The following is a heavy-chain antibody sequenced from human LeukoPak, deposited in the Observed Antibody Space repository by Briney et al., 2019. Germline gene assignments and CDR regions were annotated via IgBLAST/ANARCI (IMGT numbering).Heavy chain of an antibody. V-gene: IGHV1-2*02. CDR2: INSNSGGT. Sequence: ASVKVSCKASGYTFTDYYIHWMRQAPGQGLEWMGWINSNSGGTSYAQKFQGRVTMTRDTSISTAYMELSRLRSDDTAVYYCARPRGQWLVDYWGQGTLVTVSS. CDR1: GYTFTDYY. CDR3: ARPRGQWLVDY. D-gene: IGHD6-19*01. J-gene: IGHJ4*02.